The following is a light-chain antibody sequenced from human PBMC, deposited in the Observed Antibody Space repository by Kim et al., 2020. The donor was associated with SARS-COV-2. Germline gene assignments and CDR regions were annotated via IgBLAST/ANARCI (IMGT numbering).Light chain of an antibody. J-gene: IGLJ2*01. CDR1: SSDIGRYNH. CDR3: SSYAGRNDLV. V-gene: IGLV2-8*01. CDR2: AGT. Sequence: GQSIAISCTGTSSDIGRYNHVSWYQHHPGKAPKLMIYAGTKRPSGVPDRFSGSKSGNTASLTVSGLQAEDEADYYCSSYAGRNDLVFGGGTQLTVL.